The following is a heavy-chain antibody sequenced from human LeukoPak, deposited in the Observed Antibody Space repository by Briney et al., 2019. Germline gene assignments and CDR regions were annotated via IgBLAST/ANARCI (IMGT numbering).Heavy chain of an antibody. J-gene: IGHJ3*02. D-gene: IGHD3-10*01. CDR1: SGSISTSNYY. CDR3: ARSDGYGLVGI. V-gene: IGHV4-39*07. CDR2: IFYSGST. Sequence: SETLSLTCTFSSGSISTSNYYWGWVRQPPGKALEWIGNIFYSGSTYYSPSLKSRVTISLDTSRNQFSLKLNSVTAADTAVYYCARSDGYGLVGIWGQGTMVTVSS.